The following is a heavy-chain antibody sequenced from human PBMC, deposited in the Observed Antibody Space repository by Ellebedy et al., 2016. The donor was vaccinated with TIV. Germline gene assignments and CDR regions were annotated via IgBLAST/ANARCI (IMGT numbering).Heavy chain of an antibody. Sequence: GESLKISCAASGFTFEDYAMIWVRQAPGKGLESVALISGDADSTSYGYSVKGRFTISRDNNKKFLFLQMNNLRIEDTALYFCARDRWHGHGAGNYNYWGQGTLVTVSS. CDR2: ISGDADST. CDR1: GFTFEDYA. CDR3: ARDRWHGHGAGNYNY. V-gene: IGHV3-43*02. J-gene: IGHJ4*02. D-gene: IGHD3-9*01.